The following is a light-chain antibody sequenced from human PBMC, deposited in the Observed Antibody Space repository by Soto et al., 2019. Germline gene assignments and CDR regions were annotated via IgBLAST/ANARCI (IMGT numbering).Light chain of an antibody. CDR2: DND. CDR3: ATWDGSLSAVV. J-gene: IGLJ2*01. Sequence: QSVLTQPPSVSAAPGQTVTISCSGSSSNIGNNFVSWYQQLPGTAPKLHIYDNDKRPSGIPDRFSGSKSGTSATLGITGLQTGDEADYYCATWDGSLSAVVFGGGTKLTVL. V-gene: IGLV1-51*01. CDR1: SSNIGNNF.